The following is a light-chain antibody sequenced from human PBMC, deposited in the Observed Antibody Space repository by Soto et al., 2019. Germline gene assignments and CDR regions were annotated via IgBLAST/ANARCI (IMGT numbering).Light chain of an antibody. J-gene: IGKJ4*01. CDR2: KTS. V-gene: IGKV1-5*03. Sequence: DIQLTQSPSTLSASVGDRVTITCRAGQSIDSWLAWYQQKPGKAPKFLIYKTSSLASGVPSRFGGSGSGTEFNLTISSLQHDDFATYFCQQYITNPLTFGGGNKVDIK. CDR1: QSIDSW. CDR3: QQYITNPLT.